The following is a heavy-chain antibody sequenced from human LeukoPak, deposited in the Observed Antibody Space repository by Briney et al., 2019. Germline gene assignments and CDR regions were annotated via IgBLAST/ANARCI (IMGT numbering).Heavy chain of an antibody. Sequence: TSETLSLTCTVSGVSISSYYWSWIRQPPGKGLEWIGYTYYSGSTNYNPSLKSRVTISVDTSKNQFSLKLSSVTAADTAVYYCARTGYSSGWYFDYWGQGTLVTVSS. CDR3: ARTGYSSGWYFDY. D-gene: IGHD6-19*01. CDR1: GVSISSYY. J-gene: IGHJ4*02. V-gene: IGHV4-59*01. CDR2: TYYSGST.